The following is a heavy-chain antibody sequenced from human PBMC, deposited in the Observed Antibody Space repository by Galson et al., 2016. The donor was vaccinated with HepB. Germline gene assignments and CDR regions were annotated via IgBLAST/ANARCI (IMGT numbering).Heavy chain of an antibody. V-gene: IGHV4-34*01. Sequence: ETLSLTCAVYGGSFNGNYWSWIRQPPGKGLEWIGEINHSGSTNCNPSLKSRVTMSVDTSKNQFSLKLTSVTAADTAVYYCARGLPRQHVVVVSHNWFDPWGRGTLVTVSS. CDR3: ARGLPRQHVVVVSHNWFDP. CDR1: GGSFNGNY. D-gene: IGHD2-21*01. CDR2: INHSGST. J-gene: IGHJ5*02.